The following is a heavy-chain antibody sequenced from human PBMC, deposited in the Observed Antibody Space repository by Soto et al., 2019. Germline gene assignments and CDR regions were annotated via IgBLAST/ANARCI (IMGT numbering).Heavy chain of an antibody. CDR3: ARSVYNWNGDSWFDP. D-gene: IGHD1-20*01. CDR2: INHSGST. V-gene: IGHV4-34*01. J-gene: IGHJ5*02. Sequence: SETLSLTCAVYGGSFSGYYWSWIRQPPGKGLEWSGEINHSGSTNYNPSLKSRVTISVDTSKNQFSLKLSSVTAADTAVYYCARSVYNWNGDSWFDPWGQGTLVTVSS. CDR1: GGSFSGYY.